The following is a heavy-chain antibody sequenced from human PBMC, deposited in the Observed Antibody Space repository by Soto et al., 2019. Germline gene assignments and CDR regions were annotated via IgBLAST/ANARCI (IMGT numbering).Heavy chain of an antibody. Sequence: QVQLQESGPGLVKPSQTLSLTCTVSGGSISSGDYYWSWIRQPPGKGLEWIGYIYYSGSTYYNPSLRSRVTIPEDPPKNHSPLKLSSVTAADTAVYYCASETETSPYGGQGTLVTVSS. CDR2: IYYSGST. CDR3: ASETETSPY. V-gene: IGHV4-30-4*01. J-gene: IGHJ4*02. CDR1: GGSISSGDYY.